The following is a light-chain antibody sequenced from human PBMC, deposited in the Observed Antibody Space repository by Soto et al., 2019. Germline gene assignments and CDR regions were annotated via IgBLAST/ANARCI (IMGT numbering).Light chain of an antibody. V-gene: IGKV1-12*01. CDR2: SAS. CDR1: QGIGVR. J-gene: IGKJ1*01. CDR3: LQVNSFPRT. Sequence: IQMTQSPSSLSASIGDRITITCRASQGIGVRLAWFQQKPGKAPQYLIQSASTLASGVPSRFSGSGSGTDFILTINNLQPEDVATYYCLQVNSFPRTFGQGTKVDNK.